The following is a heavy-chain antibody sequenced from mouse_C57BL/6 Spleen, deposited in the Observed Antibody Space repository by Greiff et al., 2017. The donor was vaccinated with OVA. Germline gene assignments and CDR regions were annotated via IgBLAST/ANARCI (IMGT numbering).Heavy chain of an antibody. CDR2: IYPGDGDT. J-gene: IGHJ3*01. Sequence: QVQLKESGPELVKPGASVKISCKASGYAFSSSWMNWVKQRPGKGLEWIGRIYPGDGDTNYNGKFKGKATLTADKSSSTAYMQLSSLTSEDSAVYFCARGDCYYLAYWGQGTLVTVSA. CDR1: GYAFSSSW. V-gene: IGHV1-82*01. D-gene: IGHD2-3*01. CDR3: ARGDCYYLAY.